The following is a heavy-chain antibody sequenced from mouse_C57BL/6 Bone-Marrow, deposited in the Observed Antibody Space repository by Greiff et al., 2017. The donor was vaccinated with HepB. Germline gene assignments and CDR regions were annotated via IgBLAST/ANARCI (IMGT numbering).Heavy chain of an antibody. V-gene: IGHV1-4*01. CDR1: GYNFTSYT. CDR3: ARTSLYYDYDGGFAY. J-gene: IGHJ3*01. CDR2: INPSSGST. D-gene: IGHD2-4*01. Sequence: VQLMESGAELARPGASVKMSCKASGYNFTSYTLHWVKHRPGQGLEWIGYINPSSGSTNYNQRFKDKATLTADKSSSTAYMQLTSLTSEDSAVYYCARTSLYYDYDGGFAYGGRGTLVTVSA.